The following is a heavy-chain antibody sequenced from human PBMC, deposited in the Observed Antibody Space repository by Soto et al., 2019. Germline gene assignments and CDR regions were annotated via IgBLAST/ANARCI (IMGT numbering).Heavy chain of an antibody. CDR1: GFTVSSNY. D-gene: IGHD5-18*01. V-gene: IGHV3-53*01. Sequence: PGGSLRLSCAASGFTVSSNYMSWVRQAPGKGLEWVSGFYSGDSTYYADSVKGRFTISRDKSKNTLYLQMNSLRAEDTAVYFCARAKGYTYGYFYFDYWGQGTLVPVSS. CDR3: ARAKGYTYGYFYFDY. CDR2: FYSGDST. J-gene: IGHJ4*02.